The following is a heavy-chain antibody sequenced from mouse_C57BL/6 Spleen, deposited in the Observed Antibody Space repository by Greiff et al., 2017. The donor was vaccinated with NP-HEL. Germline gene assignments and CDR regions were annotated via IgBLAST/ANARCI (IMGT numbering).Heavy chain of an antibody. V-gene: IGHV1-50*01. CDR3: ASLDGFDY. CDR2: IDPSDSYT. J-gene: IGHJ2*01. CDR1: GYTFTSYW. D-gene: IGHD2-3*01. Sequence: VQLQESGAELVKPGASVKLSCKASGYTFTSYWMQWVKQRPGQGLEWIGEIDPSDSYTNYNQKFKGKATLTVDTSSSTAYMQLSSLTSEDSAVYYCASLDGFDYWGQGTTLTVAS.